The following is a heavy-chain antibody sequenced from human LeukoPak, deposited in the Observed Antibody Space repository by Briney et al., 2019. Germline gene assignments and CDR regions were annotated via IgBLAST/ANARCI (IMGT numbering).Heavy chain of an antibody. D-gene: IGHD6-13*01. CDR3: ARDRLGSSWYFDY. CDR1: GFTFSSYS. Sequence: GGSLRFSCAASGFTFSSYSMNWVRQAPGKGLEWVSSISSSSSYIYYADSVKGRFTISRDNAKNSLYLQMNSLRAEDTAVYYCARDRLGSSWYFDYWGQGTLVTVSS. J-gene: IGHJ4*02. V-gene: IGHV3-21*01. CDR2: ISSSSSYI.